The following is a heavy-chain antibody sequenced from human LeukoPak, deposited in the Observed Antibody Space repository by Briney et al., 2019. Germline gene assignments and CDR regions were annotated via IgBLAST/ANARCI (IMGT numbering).Heavy chain of an antibody. Sequence: SQTLSLTCTVSGGSISSGGYYWSWIRQHPGKGLEWIGYIYYSGSTYYNPSLKSRVTISVDTSKNQFSLKLSSVTAADTAVYYCARDGPLGYCSGGSCHGVFDIWGQGTMVTVSS. J-gene: IGHJ3*02. D-gene: IGHD2-15*01. V-gene: IGHV4-31*03. CDR1: GGSISSGGYY. CDR2: IYYSGST. CDR3: ARDGPLGYCSGGSCHGVFDI.